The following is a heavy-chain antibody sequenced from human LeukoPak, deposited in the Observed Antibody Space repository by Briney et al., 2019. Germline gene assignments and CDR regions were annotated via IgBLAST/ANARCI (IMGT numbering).Heavy chain of an antibody. V-gene: IGHV1-2*02. Sequence: SSVKVSCXASGYTFTGYYMHWVRQAPGQGLEWMGWINPNSGGTNYAQKFQGRVTMTRDTSISTAYMELSRLRSDDTAVYYCARETIFGVVIPFDYWGQGTLVTVSS. CDR3: ARETIFGVVIPFDY. CDR1: GYTFTGYY. CDR2: INPNSGGT. J-gene: IGHJ4*02. D-gene: IGHD3-3*01.